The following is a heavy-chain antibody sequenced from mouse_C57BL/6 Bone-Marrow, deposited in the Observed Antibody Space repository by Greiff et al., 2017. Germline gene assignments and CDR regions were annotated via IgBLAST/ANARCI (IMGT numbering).Heavy chain of an antibody. V-gene: IGHV1-82*01. Sequence: QVQLQQSGPELVKPGASVKISCKASGYAFSSSWMHWVKQRPGKGLEWIGRIYPGDGDTNYKGKFKGKATLTADKSSSTACMQLSGLTSDDSGVCFCGGWSYWGQGTLVTVSA. CDR1: GYAFSSSW. CDR2: IYPGDGDT. CDR3: GGWSY. J-gene: IGHJ3*01.